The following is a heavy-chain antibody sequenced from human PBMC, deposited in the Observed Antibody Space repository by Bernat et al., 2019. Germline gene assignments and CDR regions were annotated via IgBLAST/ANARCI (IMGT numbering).Heavy chain of an antibody. CDR2: ISGSGKRP. CDR3: AKLPYYTESQYYFDF. D-gene: IGHD1-26*01. J-gene: IGHJ4*02. V-gene: IGHV3-23*04. Sequence: QLVESGGGLVQPGGSLRFSCAASGFSFSSYGMSWVRQAPGKGLEWVAGISGSGKRPFYADSVKGRFTKSRDNSTNTLYLRMDSLRAEDTAIYYCAKLPYYTESQYYFDFWGQGALVTVSS. CDR1: GFSFSSYG.